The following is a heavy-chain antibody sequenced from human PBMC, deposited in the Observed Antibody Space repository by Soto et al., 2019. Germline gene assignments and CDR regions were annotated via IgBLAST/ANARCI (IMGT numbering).Heavy chain of an antibody. CDR3: ARETNYAFWSDYYLGFDY. V-gene: IGHV1-18*04. J-gene: IGHJ4*02. CDR2: IRTYNGNT. CDR1: GYTFASYG. Sequence: ASVKVSCKASGYTFASYGISWVRQAPGQGLEWMGCIRTYNGNTNYTEKFQGRVSMTTDTSTSTAYMELRSLRSDDTAVYYCARETNYAFWSDYYLGFDYWGQGTLVTVSS. D-gene: IGHD3-3*01.